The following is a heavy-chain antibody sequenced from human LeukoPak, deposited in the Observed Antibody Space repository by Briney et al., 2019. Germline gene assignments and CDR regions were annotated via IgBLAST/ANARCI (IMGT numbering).Heavy chain of an antibody. CDR2: VSGSGESK. D-gene: IGHD1/OR15-1a*01. CDR3: ARGGYNWDTDAGWFDP. J-gene: IGHJ5*02. V-gene: IGHV3-23*01. Sequence: GGSLRLSCAAAGFTFSSYAMHWVRQVAEKGLEWVSGVSGSGESKFYADSVRGRFTVSRDNSKNTLYLQMNSLRVEDTAVYYCARGGYNWDTDAGWFDPWGLGTLVTVSS. CDR1: GFTFSSYA.